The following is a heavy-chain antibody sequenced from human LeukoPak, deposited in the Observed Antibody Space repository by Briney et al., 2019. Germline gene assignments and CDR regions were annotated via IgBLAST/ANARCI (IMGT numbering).Heavy chain of an antibody. J-gene: IGHJ4*02. CDR1: GFTFSSYD. CDR3: ARAAAAGTIDY. V-gene: IGHV3-13*01. D-gene: IGHD6-13*01. CDR2: IGTAGDT. Sequence: GGSLRLSCAASGFTFSSYDMHWVRQATGKGLEWVSAIGTAGDTYYPGSVKGRFTISRENAKNSLYLQMNGLRAGDTAVYYCARAAAAGTIDYWGQGTLVTVSS.